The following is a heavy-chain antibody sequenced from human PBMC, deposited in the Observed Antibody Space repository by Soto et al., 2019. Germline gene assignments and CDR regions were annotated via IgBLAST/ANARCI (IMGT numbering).Heavy chain of an antibody. CDR3: AGDRGRGGLGYYFDY. J-gene: IGHJ4*02. D-gene: IGHD7-27*01. V-gene: IGHV3-11*06. Sequence: QVQLVESGGGLVKPGGSLRLSCAASGFTFSDYYMSWIRQAPGKGLEWVSYISSSSSYTNYADSVKGRFTISRDNAKNALYRKMNGLRAEDTAVYYWAGDRGRGGLGYYFDYWGQGTLVTVSS. CDR1: GFTFSDYY. CDR2: ISSSSSYT.